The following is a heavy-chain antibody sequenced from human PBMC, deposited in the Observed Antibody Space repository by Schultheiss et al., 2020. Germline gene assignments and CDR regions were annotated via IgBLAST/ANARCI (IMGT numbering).Heavy chain of an antibody. V-gene: IGHV3-13*01. CDR1: GFTFSSYD. D-gene: IGHD1-26*01. CDR3: ARGGGNYYSAAY. CDR2: IGTAGDT. J-gene: IGHJ4*02. Sequence: GESLKISCAASGFTFSSYDMHWVRQATGKGLEWVSAIGTAGDTYYPGSVKGRFTISRENAKNSLYLQMNSLRAGDTAVYYCARGGGNYYSAAYWGQGTLVTVSS.